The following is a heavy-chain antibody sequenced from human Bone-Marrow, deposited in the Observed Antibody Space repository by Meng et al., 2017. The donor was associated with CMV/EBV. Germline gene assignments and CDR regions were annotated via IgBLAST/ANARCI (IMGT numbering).Heavy chain of an antibody. D-gene: IGHD6-13*01. J-gene: IGHJ6*01. Sequence: ASVKVSCKASGYTFTSYYMHWVRQAPGQGLEWMGIINPSGGSTTYAQKFQGRVTLTRDTSASTVYMELSRLRSDDTAVYYCASGQQLDGWGEGYYYYYGMDVWGQGTTVTVYS. CDR1: GYTFTSYY. CDR3: ASGQQLDGWGEGYYYYYGMDV. CDR2: INPSGGST. V-gene: IGHV1-46*01.